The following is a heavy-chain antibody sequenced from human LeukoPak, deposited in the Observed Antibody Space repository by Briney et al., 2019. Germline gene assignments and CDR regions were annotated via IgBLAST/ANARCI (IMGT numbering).Heavy chain of an antibody. V-gene: IGHV3-23*01. CDR2: ITRSGGST. D-gene: IGHD5-18*01. J-gene: IGHJ4*02. CDR3: AKEDGYGYGIDY. Sequence: GGSLRLSCAASGFTFSSYAMSWVRQAPGKGLEWVSTITRSGGSTYYADSVKGRFTVPRDNSKNTLYLQMNSLRAEDTAVYYCAKEDGYGYGIDYWGQGTLVTVSS. CDR1: GFTFSSYA.